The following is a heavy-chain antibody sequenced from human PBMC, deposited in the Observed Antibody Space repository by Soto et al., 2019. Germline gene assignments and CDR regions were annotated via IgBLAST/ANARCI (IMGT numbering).Heavy chain of an antibody. CDR2: IYHSGST. CDR3: ARVIPELGYYYYGMDV. V-gene: IGHV4-30-2*01. CDR1: GGSISGGGYS. Sequence: SETLSLTCAVSGGSISGGGYSWSWIRQPPGKGLEWIGYIYHSGSTYYNPSLKSRVTISVDRSKNQFSLKLSSVTAADTAVYYCARVIPELGYYYYGMDVWGQGTTVTVSS. J-gene: IGHJ6*02. D-gene: IGHD1-26*01.